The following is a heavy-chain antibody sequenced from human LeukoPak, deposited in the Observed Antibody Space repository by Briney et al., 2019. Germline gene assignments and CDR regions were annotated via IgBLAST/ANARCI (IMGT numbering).Heavy chain of an antibody. J-gene: IGHJ6*03. CDR2: INHSGST. D-gene: IGHD3-3*01. Sequence: SKTLSLTCAVYGGSFSGYYWSWIRQPPGKGLEWIGEINHSGSTNYNPSLKSRVTISVDTSKNQFSLKLSSVTAADTAVYYCARGSRFWSGYYHYYYYYYMDVWGKGTTVTVSS. CDR1: GGSFSGYY. CDR3: ARGSRFWSGYYHYYYYYYMDV. V-gene: IGHV4-34*01.